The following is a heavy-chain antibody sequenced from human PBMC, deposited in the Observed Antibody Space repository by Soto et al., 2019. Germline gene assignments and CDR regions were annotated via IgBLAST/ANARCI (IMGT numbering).Heavy chain of an antibody. CDR3: ARVAYYYGSGSYMFGVMDV. CDR1: GGTFSRYT. J-gene: IGHJ6*03. CDR2: IIPILGIA. V-gene: IGHV1-69*02. Sequence: GASVKVSWKASGGTFSRYTISWGRQAPGQGLEWMGRIIPILGIANYAQKFQGRVTITADKSTSTAYMELSSLRSEDTAVYYCARVAYYYGSGSYMFGVMDVWGKGTTVTVSS. D-gene: IGHD3-10*01.